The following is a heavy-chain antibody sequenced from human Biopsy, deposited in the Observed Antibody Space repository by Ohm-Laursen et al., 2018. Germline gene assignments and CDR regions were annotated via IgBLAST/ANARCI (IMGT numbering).Heavy chain of an antibody. Sequence: SVKVSCKASGYTFTDYDINWVRQAPGQGLEWMGVISPSGATTSFSQKFQGRITMTRDTSTGTVYMDLSSLGSEDTAVYYCARAGVGSDGTDSYYYGMDVWGPGTTVTVSS. CDR2: ISPSGATT. CDR1: GYTFTDYD. V-gene: IGHV1-46*01. CDR3: ARAGVGSDGTDSYYYGMDV. J-gene: IGHJ6*02. D-gene: IGHD5-24*01.